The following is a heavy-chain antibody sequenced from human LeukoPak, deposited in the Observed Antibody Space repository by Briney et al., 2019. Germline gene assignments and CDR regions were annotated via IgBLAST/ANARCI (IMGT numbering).Heavy chain of an antibody. CDR2: ISYDGSNK. V-gene: IGHV3-30*04. CDR3: AREGGNYCAEYFQH. D-gene: IGHD3-10*01. J-gene: IGHJ1*01. CDR1: GFTFSSYA. Sequence: GRSLRLSCAASGFTFSSYAMHWVRQAPGKGLEWVAVISYDGSNKYYADSVKGRFTISRDNSKNALYLQMNSLRAEDTAVYYCAREGGNYCAEYFQHWGQGTLVTVSS.